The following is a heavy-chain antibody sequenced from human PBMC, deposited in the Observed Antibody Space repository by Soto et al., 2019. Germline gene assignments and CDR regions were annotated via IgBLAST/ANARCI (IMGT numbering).Heavy chain of an antibody. CDR1: GFAFTTHY. J-gene: IGHJ5*02. CDR3: ARGLGIGSNWFDP. Sequence: ASVKVSCKASGFAFTTHYMHWVRQAPGQGLEWMGWMNPNSGNTGYAQKFQGRVTMTRNTSISTAYMELSSLRSEDTAVYYCARGLGIGSNWFDPWGQGTLVTVSS. CDR2: MNPNSGNT. V-gene: IGHV1-8*02. D-gene: IGHD2-21*01.